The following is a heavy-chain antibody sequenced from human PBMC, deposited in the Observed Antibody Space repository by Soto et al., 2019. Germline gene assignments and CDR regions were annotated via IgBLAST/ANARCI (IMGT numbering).Heavy chain of an antibody. D-gene: IGHD2-2*01. J-gene: IGHJ6*02. Sequence: EVQLVESGGGLVQPGGSLRLSCAASGFTFSSYEMNWVRQAPGKGLEWVSYISSSGSTIYYADSVKGRFTISRDNAKNPLYLQSDSLRAEDTAVYYCARDYCSSTSCFSYYGMDVWGQGTTVTVSS. CDR3: ARDYCSSTSCFSYYGMDV. CDR2: ISSSGSTI. V-gene: IGHV3-48*03. CDR1: GFTFSSYE.